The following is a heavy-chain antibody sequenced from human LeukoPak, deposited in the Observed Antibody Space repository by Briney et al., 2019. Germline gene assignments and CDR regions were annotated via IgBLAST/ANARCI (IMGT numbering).Heavy chain of an antibody. CDR3: AKTPDYYGSGSSSYIDC. CDR2: ICGRGGGT. Sequence: GGSLRLSCAASGFTFSSYAMSWVRQAPGKGLEWVSAICGRGGGTYYANSVKGRFTISRDNSRDTLYLQMNSLRAEDTALYFCAKTPDYYGSGSSSYIDCWGQGTLVSVSS. J-gene: IGHJ4*02. D-gene: IGHD3-10*01. V-gene: IGHV3-23*01. CDR1: GFTFSSYA.